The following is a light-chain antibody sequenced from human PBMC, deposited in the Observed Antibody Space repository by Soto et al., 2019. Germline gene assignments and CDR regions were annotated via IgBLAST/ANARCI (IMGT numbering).Light chain of an antibody. CDR1: QSISSW. CDR2: DVS. J-gene: IGKJ4*01. Sequence: DIRMTQSPSTLSASVGDRVTITCRASQSISSWLAWYQQKPGKAPNLLIYDVSSLESGVSSRFSGSGSGTEFTLTISSLQPDDFAFYYCQQYNNWPLTFGGGTKVDIK. V-gene: IGKV1-5*01. CDR3: QQYNNWPLT.